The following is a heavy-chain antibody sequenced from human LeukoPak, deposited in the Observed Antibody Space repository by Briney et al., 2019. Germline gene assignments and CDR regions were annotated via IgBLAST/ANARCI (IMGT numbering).Heavy chain of an antibody. CDR3: ARALIYSYGYIY. Sequence: PSETLSLTCGVYGGSFSGYYYSWIRQPPGKGLEWIGEINHSGYTNYNPSLKSRVTISVDTSKNHFSLKLGSVTAADTAVYYCARALIYSYGYIYWGQGTLVTVSS. CDR1: GGSFSGYY. D-gene: IGHD5-18*01. V-gene: IGHV4-34*01. CDR2: INHSGYT. J-gene: IGHJ4*02.